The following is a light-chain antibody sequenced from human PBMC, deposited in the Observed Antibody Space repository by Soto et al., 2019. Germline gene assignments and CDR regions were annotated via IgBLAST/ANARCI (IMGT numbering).Light chain of an antibody. J-gene: IGLJ2*01. CDR3: SSYTSSSTSVV. V-gene: IGLV2-14*01. CDR2: DVS. Sequence: QSALTQPASVSGSPGQSITISCTGTSSDVGGSNYVSWYQQHPGKAPKLIIYDVSNRPSGVSNRFSGSKSGNTASLTISGLQAEDEADYYCSSYTSSSTSVVFGGGTKLTVL. CDR1: SSDVGGSNY.